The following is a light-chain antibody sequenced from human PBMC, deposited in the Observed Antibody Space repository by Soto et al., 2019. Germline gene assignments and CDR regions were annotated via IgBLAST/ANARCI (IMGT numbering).Light chain of an antibody. CDR3: SSYTADMTYV. CDR2: DVW. CDR1: GSDIGGYNY. V-gene: IGLV2-14*03. Sequence: QSALTQPASVSGSPGQSITIYCIGTGSDIGGYNYVSWYQQHPGKAPTLMIYDVWARPLGVSHRFSGSKSGNTASLTISGLQGDGEADYYCSSYTADMTYVFGTGTKLTVL. J-gene: IGLJ1*01.